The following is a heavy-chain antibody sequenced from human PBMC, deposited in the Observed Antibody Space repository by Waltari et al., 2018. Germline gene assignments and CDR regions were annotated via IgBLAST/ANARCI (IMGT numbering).Heavy chain of an antibody. Sequence: EVQLVQSGAEVKKPGESLKNSCKGSGYSFTSYWIGWVRQMPGKGLEWMGCIYPGDYYTRYSPSFQGQVTISADNFIITAYLQWSSLKASDTAMYDCARLPDDYYYYGMDVWGQGTTVTVSS. J-gene: IGHJ6*02. V-gene: IGHV5-51*01. CDR1: GYSFTSYW. CDR3: ARLPDDYYYYGMDV. CDR2: IYPGDYYT.